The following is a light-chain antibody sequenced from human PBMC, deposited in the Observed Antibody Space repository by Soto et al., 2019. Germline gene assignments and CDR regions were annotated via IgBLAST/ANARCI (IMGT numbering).Light chain of an antibody. V-gene: IGLV2-8*01. CDR2: EVS. CDR1: SSDVGGSYY. CDR3: SSYAGSNNLV. Sequence: QSVLTQPPSASGSPGQSVSISCTGTSSDVGGSYYVSWYQQHPGKAPKLIISEVSKRPSGVPDRFSGSKSGNTASLTVSGLQAEDEADYYCSSYAGSNNLVFGTGTKLTVL. J-gene: IGLJ1*01.